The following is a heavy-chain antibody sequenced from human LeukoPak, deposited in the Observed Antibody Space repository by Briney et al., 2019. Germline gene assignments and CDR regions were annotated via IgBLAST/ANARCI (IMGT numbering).Heavy chain of an antibody. CDR2: INPNSGGT. Sequence: APVKVSCKASGYTFTGYYMHWVRQAPGQGLEWMGWINPNSGGTNYGQKFQGRVTMTRDTSISTAYMELSRLRSDDTAVYYCARGSLKTTVVTFVDYWGQGTLVTVSS. CDR1: GYTFTGYY. J-gene: IGHJ4*02. V-gene: IGHV1-2*02. D-gene: IGHD4-17*01. CDR3: ARGSLKTTVVTFVDY.